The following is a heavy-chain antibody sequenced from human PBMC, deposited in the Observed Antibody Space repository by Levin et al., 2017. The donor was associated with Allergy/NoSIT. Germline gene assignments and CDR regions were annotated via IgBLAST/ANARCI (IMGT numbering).Heavy chain of an antibody. CDR3: AKVGHRGAFDY. J-gene: IGHJ4*02. CDR2: ISYDGSNK. V-gene: IGHV3-30*18. D-gene: IGHD5-24*01. Sequence: GESLKISCAASGFTFSSYGMHWVRQAPGKGLEWVAVISYDGSNKYYADSVKGRFTISRDNSKNTLYLQMNSLRAEDTAVYYCAKVGHRGAFDYWGQGTLVTVSS. CDR1: GFTFSSYG.